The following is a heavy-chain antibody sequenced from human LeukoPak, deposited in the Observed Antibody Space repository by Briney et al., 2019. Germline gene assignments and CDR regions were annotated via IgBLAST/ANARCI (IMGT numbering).Heavy chain of an antibody. J-gene: IGHJ3*02. CDR1: GGSISSYY. D-gene: IGHD2-2*01. V-gene: IGHV4-59*12. CDR2: IHYSGST. CDR3: ARRRYQLLFFAFDI. Sequence: SETLSLTCTVSGGSISSYYWSWIRQPPGKGLEWIGYIHYSGSTNYNPSLKSRVTISVDTSKNQFSLKLSSVTAADTAVYYCARRRYQLLFFAFDIWGQGTMVTVSS.